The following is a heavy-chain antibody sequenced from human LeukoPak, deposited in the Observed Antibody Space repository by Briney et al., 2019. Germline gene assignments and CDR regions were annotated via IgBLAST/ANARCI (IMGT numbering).Heavy chain of an antibody. D-gene: IGHD1-26*01. CDR2: MNPNSGNT. V-gene: IGHV1-8*01. CDR1: GYTFTSYD. CDR3: ARGLRVGATTVNFDY. J-gene: IGHJ4*02. Sequence: ASVKVSCKASGYTFTSYDINWVRQATGQGLEWMGWMNPNSGNTGYAQKFQGRVTITTDESTSTAYMELSSLRSEDTAVYYCARGLRVGATTVNFDYWGQGTLVTVSS.